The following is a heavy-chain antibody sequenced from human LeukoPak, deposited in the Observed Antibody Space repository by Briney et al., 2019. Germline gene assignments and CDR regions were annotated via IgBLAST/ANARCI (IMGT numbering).Heavy chain of an antibody. CDR1: GFTVSSNY. CDR2: IYSGGST. Sequence: GGSLRLSCAASGFTVSSNYMSWVRQAPGKGLEWVSVIYSGGSTYYADSVKGRFTISRDNSKNTLYLQINSLRAEDTAVYYCARDTDYSSSPIVYFDYWGQGTLVTVSS. CDR3: ARDTDYSSSPIVYFDY. J-gene: IGHJ4*02. D-gene: IGHD6-6*01. V-gene: IGHV3-66*02.